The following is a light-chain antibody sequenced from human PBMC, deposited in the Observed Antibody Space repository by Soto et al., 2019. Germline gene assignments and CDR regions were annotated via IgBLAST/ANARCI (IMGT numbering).Light chain of an antibody. CDR3: AAWDDTVRSYV. CDR2: RND. V-gene: IGLV1-47*01. J-gene: IGLJ1*01. Sequence: QSVLTQPSSVSGTPGQGVTISCSGSISNIGNNYVYGCQQLPGTAPKVLSNRNDQRPSGVPDRFSGSKSGTSASLAISGLRSEDEADYYCAAWDDTVRSYVFGTGTKVTVL. CDR1: ISNIGNNY.